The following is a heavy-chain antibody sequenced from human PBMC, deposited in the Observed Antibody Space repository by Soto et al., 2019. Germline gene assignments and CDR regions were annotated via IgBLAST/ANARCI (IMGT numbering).Heavy chain of an antibody. CDR3: ARVLSSGWFYG. Sequence: QVQLQQWGAGLLKPSETLSLTCAVYGGSFSGYYWSWIHQPPGKGLEWIGEINHSGSTNYNPSLKSRVTISVYTFKNQFSLKLSSVTAADTAVYYCARVLSSGWFYGWSQGTLLTVSS. J-gene: IGHJ4*02. CDR1: GGSFSGYY. D-gene: IGHD6-19*01. CDR2: INHSGST. V-gene: IGHV4-34*01.